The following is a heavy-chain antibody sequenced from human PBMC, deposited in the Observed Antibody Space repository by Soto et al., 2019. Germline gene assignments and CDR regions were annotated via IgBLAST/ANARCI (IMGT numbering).Heavy chain of an antibody. CDR2: INSDGSST. Sequence: LRLSCAASGFTFSSYWMHWVRQAPGKGLVWVSRINSDGSSTSYADSVKGRFTISRDNAKNTLYLQMNSLRAEDTAVYYCARRNQPYSSSWYPRLDYGMDVWGQGTTVTVSS. D-gene: IGHD6-13*01. CDR3: ARRNQPYSSSWYPRLDYGMDV. CDR1: GFTFSSYW. V-gene: IGHV3-74*01. J-gene: IGHJ6*02.